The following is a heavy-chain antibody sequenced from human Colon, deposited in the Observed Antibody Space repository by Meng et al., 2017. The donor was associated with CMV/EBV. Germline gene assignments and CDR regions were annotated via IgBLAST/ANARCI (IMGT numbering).Heavy chain of an antibody. V-gene: IGHV3-43*01. D-gene: IGHD1-1*01. CDR1: GFIFDDYT. CDR3: AKVLRTGTTISPLGS. J-gene: IGHJ5*02. CDR2: ISWDGGVT. Sequence: GESLKISCAAPGFIFDDYTMHWVRQAPGKGLEWVSLISWDGGVTSYAVSVRGRFTISRDNSKNSLYLQMNSLSAEDTAFYYCAKVLRTGTTISPLGSWGQGTLVTVSS.